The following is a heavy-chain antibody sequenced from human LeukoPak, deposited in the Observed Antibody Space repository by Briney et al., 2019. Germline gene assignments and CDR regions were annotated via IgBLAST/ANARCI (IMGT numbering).Heavy chain of an antibody. Sequence: GGSLRLSCAASGFTVSSHYMNWVRQAPGKGLQWVSILYSDGTTYYADSVKGRFTISRDNSRSTLYLQKNSLRAEDTAVYFCARVAYYRVTADQITDAFDVWGRGTAVSVSS. CDR2: LYSDGTT. CDR3: ARVAYYRVTADQITDAFDV. V-gene: IGHV3-66*01. D-gene: IGHD2-21*02. CDR1: GFTVSSHY. J-gene: IGHJ3*01.